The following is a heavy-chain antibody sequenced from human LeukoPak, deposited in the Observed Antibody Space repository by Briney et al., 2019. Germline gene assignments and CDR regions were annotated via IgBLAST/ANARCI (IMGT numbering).Heavy chain of an antibody. D-gene: IGHD3-22*01. V-gene: IGHV3-30*02. CDR2: IRYDGSNK. Sequence: GGSLRLSCAASGFTFSSYGMHWVRQAPGKGLEWVAFIRYDGSNKYYADSVKGRFTISRNNSKNTLYLQMNSLRAEDTAVYYCAKDEELSYYDSSGYFNWGQGTLVTVSS. CDR3: AKDEELSYYDSSGYFN. CDR1: GFTFSSYG. J-gene: IGHJ4*02.